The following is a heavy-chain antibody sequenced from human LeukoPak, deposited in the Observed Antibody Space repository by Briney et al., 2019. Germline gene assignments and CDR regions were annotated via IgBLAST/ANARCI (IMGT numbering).Heavy chain of an antibody. V-gene: IGHV1-69*13. J-gene: IGHJ3*02. CDR1: GGTFSSYA. D-gene: IGHD2-2*01. Sequence: SVKVSCKASGGTFSSYAISWVRQAPGQGLEWMGGIVPIFGTANYAQKFQGRVTITADESTSTAYMELSSLRSEDTAVYYCARGPSEDIVVVPAASHNAFDIWGQGTMVTVSS. CDR2: IVPIFGTA. CDR3: ARGPSEDIVVVPAASHNAFDI.